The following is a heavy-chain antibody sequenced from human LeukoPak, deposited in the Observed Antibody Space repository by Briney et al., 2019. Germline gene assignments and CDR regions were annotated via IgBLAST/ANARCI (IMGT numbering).Heavy chain of an antibody. Sequence: PGGSLRLSCAASGFPFRNYGMHWVRQAPGKGLEWVAIIWYDGSKNYYADSVKGHFTISRDNLNNTLYLQMNSLRAEDTALYFCARAPYTTGRSFYFDSWGQGTLVTVSS. V-gene: IGHV3-33*01. CDR2: IWYDGSKN. CDR1: GFPFRNYG. CDR3: ARAPYTTGRSFYFDS. J-gene: IGHJ4*02. D-gene: IGHD2-2*02.